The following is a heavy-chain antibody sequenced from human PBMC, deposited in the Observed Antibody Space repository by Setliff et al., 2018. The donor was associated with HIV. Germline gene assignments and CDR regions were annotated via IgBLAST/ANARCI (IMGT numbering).Heavy chain of an antibody. Sequence: SETLSLTCTVSGGSISSHYWSWIRQPPGKGLEWIGSIYYSGSTNYNPSLKSRVTISVDTSKNQFSLKLSSVTAADTAVYYCARVDYNFWGGYNFVFDYWGQGTLVTVSS. CDR1: GGSISSHY. CDR3: ARVDYNFWGGYNFVFDY. D-gene: IGHD3-3*01. V-gene: IGHV4-59*11. CDR2: IYYSGST. J-gene: IGHJ4*02.